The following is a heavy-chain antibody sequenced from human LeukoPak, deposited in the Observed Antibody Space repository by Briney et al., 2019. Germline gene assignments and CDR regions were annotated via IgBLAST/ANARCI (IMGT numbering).Heavy chain of an antibody. CDR1: GYTFTGYY. V-gene: IGHV1-2*02. CDR2: INPNSGGT. CDR3: ARALGAAVAGY. Sequence: ASVKVSCKASGYTFTGYYMHWVRQAPGQGLEWMGWINPNSGGTNYAQKFQGGVTMTRDTSISTAYVELRRLRSDDTAVYYCARALGAAVAGYWGQGTLVTVSS. D-gene: IGHD6-13*01. J-gene: IGHJ4*02.